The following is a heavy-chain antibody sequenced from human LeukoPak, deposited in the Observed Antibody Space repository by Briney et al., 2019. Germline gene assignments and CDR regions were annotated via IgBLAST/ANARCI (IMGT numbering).Heavy chain of an antibody. CDR1: GFTFSDYY. CDR2: ISSSSSYT. CDR3: ARDRYCSGGSCYGDAFDL. Sequence: GGSLRLSCAASGFTFSDYYMSWIRQAPGKGLEWVSYISSSSSYTNYADSVKGRFTISRDHSKNTLYLQMNSLRAEDTAVYYCARDRYCSGGSCYGDAFDLWGQGTMVAVSS. J-gene: IGHJ3*01. V-gene: IGHV3-11*05. D-gene: IGHD2-15*01.